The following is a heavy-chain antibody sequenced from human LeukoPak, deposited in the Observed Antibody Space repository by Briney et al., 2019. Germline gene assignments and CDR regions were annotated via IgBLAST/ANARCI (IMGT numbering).Heavy chain of an antibody. D-gene: IGHD1-26*01. J-gene: IGHJ4*02. CDR3: ARWEDDTGYFDY. CDR1: GGSISSYY. Sequence: SETLSLTCTVSGGSISSYYWSWIRQPPGKGLEWIGYIYTSGSTNYNPSLKSRVTISVDTSKNQFSLKLSSVTAADTAVYYCARWEDDTGYFDYWGQGTLVTVSS. CDR2: IYTSGST. V-gene: IGHV4-4*09.